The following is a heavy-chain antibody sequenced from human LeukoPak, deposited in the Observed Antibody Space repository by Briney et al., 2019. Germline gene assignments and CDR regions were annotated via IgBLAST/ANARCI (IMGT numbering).Heavy chain of an antibody. D-gene: IGHD1-1*01. CDR3: ARVIYNTYTNNWRFHY. J-gene: IGHJ4*02. Sequence: SETLSLTCTVSGGSIGSYYWSWIRQPPGKGLEWIGYISSSGSTNYNPSLKSRVTISKDMSKNQFSLKLSSVTAADTALYYCARVIYNTYTNNWRFHYWGQGTLVTVSS. CDR2: ISSSGST. V-gene: IGHV4-4*08. CDR1: GGSIGSYY.